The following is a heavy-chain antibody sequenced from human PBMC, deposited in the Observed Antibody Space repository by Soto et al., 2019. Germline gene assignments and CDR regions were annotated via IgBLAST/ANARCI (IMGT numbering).Heavy chain of an antibody. J-gene: IGHJ6*03. D-gene: IGHD6-6*01. Sequence: ASVKVSCKASGYTFTSYDINWVRQATGQGLEWMGWMNPNSGNTGYAQKFQGRVTMTRNTSISTAYMELSSLGSEDTAVYYCARVKESSPPYYYYYMDVWGKGTTVTVSS. CDR3: ARVKESSPPYYYYYMDV. V-gene: IGHV1-8*01. CDR1: GYTFTSYD. CDR2: MNPNSGNT.